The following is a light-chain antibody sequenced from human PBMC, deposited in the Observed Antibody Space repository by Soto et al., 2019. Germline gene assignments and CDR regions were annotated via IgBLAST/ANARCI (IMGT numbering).Light chain of an antibody. CDR2: GAS. Sequence: EIVLTQSPGTLSLSPGERATLSCRASQSVSSTYLAWYQPKPGQAPRLLIYGASSRATGIPDRFSGSGSGTDFTLTISRLEPEDFAVDYCQQYGSSPLTFGQGTKVEIK. V-gene: IGKV3-20*01. CDR1: QSVSSTY. J-gene: IGKJ1*01. CDR3: QQYGSSPLT.